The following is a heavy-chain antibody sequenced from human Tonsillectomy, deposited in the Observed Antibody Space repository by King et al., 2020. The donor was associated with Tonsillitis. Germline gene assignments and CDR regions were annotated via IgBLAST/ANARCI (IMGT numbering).Heavy chain of an antibody. CDR1: GFTFSSYS. Sequence: VQLVESGGGLVQPGGSLRLSCAASGFTFSSYSMNWVRQAPGKGLEWVSYISSSSSTIYYADSVKGRFTISRDNAKNSLYLQMNSLRAEDTAVYYCARTGRFDYWGQGTLVTVSS. CDR3: ARTGRFDY. D-gene: IGHD1-14*01. V-gene: IGHV3-48*01. J-gene: IGHJ4*02. CDR2: ISSSSSTI.